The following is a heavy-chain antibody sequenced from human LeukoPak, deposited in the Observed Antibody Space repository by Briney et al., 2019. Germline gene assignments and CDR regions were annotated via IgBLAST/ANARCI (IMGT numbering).Heavy chain of an antibody. CDR3: ARGYSSSWYSLYYYYYMDV. D-gene: IGHD6-13*01. Sequence: PSETLSLTCTVSGGSISSSSYYWGWIRQPPGKGLEWIGSIYHSGSTYYNPSLKSRVTISVDTSKNQFSLKLSSVTAADTAVYYCARGYSSSWYSLYYYYYMDVWGKGTTVTVSS. J-gene: IGHJ6*03. CDR2: IYHSGST. V-gene: IGHV4-39*07. CDR1: GGSISSSSYY.